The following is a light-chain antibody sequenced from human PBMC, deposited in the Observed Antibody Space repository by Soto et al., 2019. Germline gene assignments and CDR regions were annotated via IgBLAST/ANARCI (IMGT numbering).Light chain of an antibody. CDR1: SSDVGAYNY. CDR2: GVT. Sequence: QSVLAQPASVSGSPGQSITISCTGTSSDVGAYNYVSWYQQYPGKAPKLMIYGVTNRPSGVSNRFSGSKTGNTASLTISGLQAEDEAMYFCSSSTNTNTLVIFGGGTKVTV. CDR3: SSSTNTNTLVI. V-gene: IGLV2-14*01. J-gene: IGLJ2*01.